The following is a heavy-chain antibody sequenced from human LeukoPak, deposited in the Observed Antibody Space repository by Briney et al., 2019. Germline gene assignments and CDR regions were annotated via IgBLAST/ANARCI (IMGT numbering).Heavy chain of an antibody. CDR1: GFTFSSYA. Sequence: GGSLRLSCAASGFTFSSYAMHWVRQAPGKGLEWVAVISYDGSNKYYADSVKGRFTISRDNSKNTLYLQMNSLRAEDTAVYYCARVGGYSSSWYVSDAFDIWGQGTMVAVSS. J-gene: IGHJ3*02. D-gene: IGHD6-13*01. V-gene: IGHV3-30*01. CDR3: ARVGGYSSSWYVSDAFDI. CDR2: ISYDGSNK.